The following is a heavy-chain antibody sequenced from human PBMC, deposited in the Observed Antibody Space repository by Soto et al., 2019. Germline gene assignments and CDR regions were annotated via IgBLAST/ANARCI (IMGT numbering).Heavy chain of an antibody. V-gene: IGHV1-69*13. CDR2: IIPIFGTA. CDR3: AMKMTTVTNTRTIYYYGMDV. J-gene: IGHJ6*02. CDR1: GGTFSSYA. D-gene: IGHD4-4*01. Sequence: SVKVSCKASGGTFSSYAISWVRQAPGQGLEWKGGIIPIFGTANYAQKFQGRVTITADESTSTAYMELSSLRSEDTAVYYCAMKMTTVTNTRTIYYYGMDVWGQGTTVTVSS.